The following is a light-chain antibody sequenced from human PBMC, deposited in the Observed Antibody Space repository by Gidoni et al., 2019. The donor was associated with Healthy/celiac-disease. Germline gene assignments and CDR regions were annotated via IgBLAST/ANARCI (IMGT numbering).Light chain of an antibody. CDR1: QSVSSSY. CDR3: QQYGSSPFT. J-gene: IGKJ3*01. V-gene: IGKV3-20*01. Sequence: IVLTQSPGTLSLSPGERATLSCRASQSVSSSYLAWYQQKPGQAPRLLIYGASSRATGIPDRCSGSGSGTDVTLTISRLEPEDFAVYYCQQYGSSPFTFGPGTKVDIK. CDR2: GAS.